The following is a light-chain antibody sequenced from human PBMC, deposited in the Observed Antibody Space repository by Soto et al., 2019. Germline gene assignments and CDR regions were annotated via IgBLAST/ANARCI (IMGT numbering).Light chain of an antibody. CDR1: QSISSY. V-gene: IGKV3-11*01. CDR2: DGS. J-gene: IGKJ4*01. CDR3: QQRRSWPLT. Sequence: EIVLTQSPATLSLSPGERATLSYRASQSISSYLAWYQQKPGQAPRLLIYDGSNRATGIPARFSGSGSETDFTLTISSLEPEDFASYYCQQRRSWPLTFGGGTKVEIK.